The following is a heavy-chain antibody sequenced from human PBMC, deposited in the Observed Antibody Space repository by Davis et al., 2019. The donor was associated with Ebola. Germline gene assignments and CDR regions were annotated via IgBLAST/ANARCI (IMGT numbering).Heavy chain of an antibody. CDR1: GGSISSGGYY. Sequence: PSETLSLTCTVSGGSISSGGYYWSWIRQHPGKGLEWIGYIYYSGSTYYNPSLKSRVTISVDTSKNQFSLKLSSVTAADTAVYYCASSYYDYVWGSYRPFDYWGQGTLVTVSS. D-gene: IGHD3-16*02. V-gene: IGHV4-31*03. CDR2: IYYSGST. CDR3: ASSYYDYVWGSYRPFDY. J-gene: IGHJ4*02.